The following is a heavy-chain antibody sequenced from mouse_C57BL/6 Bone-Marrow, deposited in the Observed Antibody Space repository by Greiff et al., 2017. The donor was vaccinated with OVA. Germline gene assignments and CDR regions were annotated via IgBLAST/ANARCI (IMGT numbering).Heavy chain of an antibody. V-gene: IGHV1-72*01. Sequence: QVHVKQPGAELVKPGASVKLSCKASGYTFTSYWMHWVKQRPGRGLEWIGRIDPNSGGTKYNEKFKSKATLTVDKPSSTAYMQLSSLTSEDSAVYYCARSTYYSNYFDWYFDVWGTGTTVTVSS. CDR1: GYTFTSYW. D-gene: IGHD2-5*01. CDR3: ARSTYYSNYFDWYFDV. J-gene: IGHJ1*03. CDR2: IDPNSGGT.